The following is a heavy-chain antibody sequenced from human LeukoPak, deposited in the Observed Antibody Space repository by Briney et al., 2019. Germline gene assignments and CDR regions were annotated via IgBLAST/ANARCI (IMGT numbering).Heavy chain of an antibody. CDR2: IIPIFGTA. D-gene: IGHD5-18*01. V-gene: IGHV1-69*13. CDR1: GGTFSSYA. CDR3: ARDRTFDTAMGMGPFDY. Sequence: KPGSVKVSCKASGGTFSSYAISWVRQAPGQGLEWMGGIIPIFGTANYAQKFQGRVTITADESTSTAYMELSSLRSEDTAVYYCARDRTFDTAMGMGPFDYWGQGTLVTVSS. J-gene: IGHJ4*02.